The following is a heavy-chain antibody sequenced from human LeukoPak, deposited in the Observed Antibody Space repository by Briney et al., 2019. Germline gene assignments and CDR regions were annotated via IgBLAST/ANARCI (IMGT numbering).Heavy chain of an antibody. D-gene: IGHD4/OR15-4a*01. J-gene: IGHJ6*02. CDR1: GFIFRVYT. CDR2: VDYSSTTM. CDR3: AREPNGYFYGAIYYYFGLDV. Sequence: RGTPRLSCAASGFIFRVYTMSCGRHAPREGLEWLFYVDYSSTTMCYADSVKVRYTISRDNAKNSLYLHLNSLRDEDTAVYFCAREPNGYFYGAIYYYFGLDVWGQGTTVTVSS. V-gene: IGHV3-48*02.